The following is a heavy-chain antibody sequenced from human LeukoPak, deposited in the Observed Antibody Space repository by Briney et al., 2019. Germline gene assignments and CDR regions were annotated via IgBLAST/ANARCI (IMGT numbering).Heavy chain of an antibody. V-gene: IGHV3-23*01. CDR3: AKLGSDLSITMIVVVHFDY. CDR1: GFTFSSYG. D-gene: IGHD3-22*01. CDR2: ISGSGGST. J-gene: IGHJ4*02. Sequence: GGSLRLSCAASGFTFSSYGMNWVRQAPGKGLEWVSAISGSGGSTYYADSVKGRFTISRDNSKNTLYLQMNSLRAEDTAVYYCAKLGSDLSITMIVVVHFDYWGQGTLVTVSS.